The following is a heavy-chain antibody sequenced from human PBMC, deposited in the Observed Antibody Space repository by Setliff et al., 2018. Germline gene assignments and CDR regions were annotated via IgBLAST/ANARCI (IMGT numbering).Heavy chain of an antibody. V-gene: IGHV1-69*13. CDR3: ARAREVPAAMGYYYYMDV. D-gene: IGHD2-2*01. J-gene: IGHJ6*03. CDR1: GGSFSNYA. Sequence: GASVKVSCKASGGSFSNYAIIWVRQAPGQGPEWMGGIIPIYGSTNNAEKFQGRVTFTADESTSTAYMELSSLRSEDTAVYYCARAREVPAAMGYYYYMDVWGKGTTVTVSS. CDR2: IIPIYGST.